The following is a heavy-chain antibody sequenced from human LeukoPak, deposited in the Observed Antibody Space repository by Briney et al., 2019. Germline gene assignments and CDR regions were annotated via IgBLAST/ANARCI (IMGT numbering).Heavy chain of an antibody. D-gene: IGHD3-16*01. CDR1: GFTFSSYG. Sequence: GSLRLSCAASGFTFSSYGMHWVRQAPGKGLEWVAVIWNDGGNKYYADSVKGRFTISRDNSKNTLYLQMNSLRAEDTAVYYCARDYAGENWFDPWGQGTLVTVSS. CDR2: IWNDGGNK. J-gene: IGHJ5*02. CDR3: ARDYAGENWFDP. V-gene: IGHV3-33*01.